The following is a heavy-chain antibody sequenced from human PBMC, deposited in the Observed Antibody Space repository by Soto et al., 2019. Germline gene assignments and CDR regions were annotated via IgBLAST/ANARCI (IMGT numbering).Heavy chain of an antibody. V-gene: IGHV4-30-2*01. CDR1: GGSISSRGYS. CDR3: ARDQLEGNWFDP. Sequence: QLQLQESGSGLVRHSQTLSLTCAVSGGSISSRGYSWNWIRQLPGKGLEWIGYIYHSGSTLYNPSLKSRVTISVDKSKNQFSLKLSSVTAADTAVYYCARDQLEGNWFDPWGQGTLVTVSS. CDR2: IYHSGST. D-gene: IGHD1-1*01. J-gene: IGHJ5*02.